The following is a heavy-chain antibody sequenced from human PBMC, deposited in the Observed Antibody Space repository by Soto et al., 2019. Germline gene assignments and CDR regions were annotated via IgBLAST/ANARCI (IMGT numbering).Heavy chain of an antibody. Sequence: GGALRLYCAASGFTVIDFYMAWIRQSPGKGLEWISSISSGGETKYYADSVKGRFTISRDNAKNSLYLQMNSLRAEDTAVYYCASCSRAFDIWGQGTMVTVSS. J-gene: IGHJ3*02. CDR2: ISSGGETK. D-gene: IGHD2-15*01. CDR3: ASCSRAFDI. V-gene: IGHV3-11*04. CDR1: GFTVIDFY.